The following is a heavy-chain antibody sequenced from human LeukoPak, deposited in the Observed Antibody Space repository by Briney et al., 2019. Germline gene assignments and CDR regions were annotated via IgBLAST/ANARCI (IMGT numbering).Heavy chain of an antibody. J-gene: IGHJ4*02. V-gene: IGHV4-34*01. CDR1: GGSFSGYY. D-gene: IGHD3-10*01. CDR2: INHSGST. Sequence: SETLSLXCAVYGGSFSGYYWSWIRPPPGKGLEWIGEINHSGSTNYNPSLKSRVTISVDTSKNQFSLKLSSVTAADTAVYYCARSARPYYYGSGKIDYWGQGTLVTVSS. CDR3: ARSARPYYYGSGKIDY.